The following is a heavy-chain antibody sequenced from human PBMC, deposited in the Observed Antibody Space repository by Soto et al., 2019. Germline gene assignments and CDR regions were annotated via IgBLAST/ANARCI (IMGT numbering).Heavy chain of an antibody. CDR1: GGSISSGDYY. D-gene: IGHD3-22*01. J-gene: IGHJ4*02. Sequence: QLQLQESGPGLVKPSQTLSLTCTVSGGSISSGDYYGSWIRQPPGKGLEGIGYIYYSGSTYYNPSLKSRVTISVDTSKNQFSLKLSSVTAADTAVYYCARESEGRYYDSSGYYYVLDYWGQGTLVTVSS. V-gene: IGHV4-30-4*01. CDR3: ARESEGRYYDSSGYYYVLDY. CDR2: IYYSGST.